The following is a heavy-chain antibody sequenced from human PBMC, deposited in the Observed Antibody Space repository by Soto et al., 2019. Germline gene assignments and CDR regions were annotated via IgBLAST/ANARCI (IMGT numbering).Heavy chain of an antibody. J-gene: IGHJ4*02. D-gene: IGHD2-15*01. CDR1: GFAFSTYS. Sequence: EVQLVESGGGLVQPGGSLRLSCAASGFAFSTYSVNWVRQAPGKGLEWLSYISSSISTVYYADSVKGRFTISRDNAKNSLYLHMNSLRAEDTAVYYCARDRGCSGGNCYRYFDYWGQGTLVTVSS. CDR3: ARDRGCSGGNCYRYFDY. V-gene: IGHV3-48*01. CDR2: ISSSISTV.